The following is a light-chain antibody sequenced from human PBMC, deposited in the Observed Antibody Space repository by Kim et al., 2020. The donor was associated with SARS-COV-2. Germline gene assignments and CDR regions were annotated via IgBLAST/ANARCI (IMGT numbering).Light chain of an antibody. CDR1: QGISSY. J-gene: IGKJ3*01. CDR3: QQYYSYPT. V-gene: IGKV1-8*01. Sequence: IRMTQSPSSFSASTGDRVTITCRASQGISSYLAWYQQKPGKAPKLLIYAASTLQSGVPSRFSGSGSGTDFTLTISCLQSEDFATYYCQQYYSYPTFGPGTKVDIK. CDR2: AAS.